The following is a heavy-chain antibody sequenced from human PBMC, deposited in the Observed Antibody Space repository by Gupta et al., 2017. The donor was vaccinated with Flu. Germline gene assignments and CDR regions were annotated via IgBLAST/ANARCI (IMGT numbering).Heavy chain of an antibody. J-gene: IGHJ4*02. Sequence: EVQLVESGGGLVQPGGSLELSCAASGFTFLNYEFNWVRQAPGKGLEWLSYINSPGTTIYYADSVKGRFTISRDNAKNSLSLQMNSLRAEDTAVYYCARDRSLYSTGIDYWGQGTLVTVSS. D-gene: IGHD4-11*01. CDR3: ARDRSLYSTGIDY. CDR2: INSPGTTI. CDR1: GFTFLNYE. V-gene: IGHV3-48*03.